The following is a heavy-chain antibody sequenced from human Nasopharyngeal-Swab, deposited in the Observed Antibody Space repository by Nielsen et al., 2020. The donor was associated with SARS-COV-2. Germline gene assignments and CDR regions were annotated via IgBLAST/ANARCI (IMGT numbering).Heavy chain of an antibody. J-gene: IGHJ5*02. CDR1: RYSFTNYV. D-gene: IGHD2-15*01. Sequence: ASVKVSCQASRYSFTNYVVNWVRQAPGQGLAWMGWINTKTGNPTYAQGFTGRSVFSLDTSVTTAYLQISSLEAEDTAVYYCARDGTHCSGGTCFDNWGQGTLVTVSS. CDR3: ARDGTHCSGGTCFDN. CDR2: INTKTGNP. V-gene: IGHV7-4-1*02.